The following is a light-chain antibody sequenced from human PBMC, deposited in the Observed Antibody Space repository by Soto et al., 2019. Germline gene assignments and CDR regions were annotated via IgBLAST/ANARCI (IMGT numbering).Light chain of an antibody. V-gene: IGLV2-14*01. CDR2: DVS. CDR1: SSDVGGYNY. Sequence: QSPLTQPASVSGSPGQSITISCTGTSSDVGGYNYVSWYQQHPGKAPKLMIYDVSNRPSGVSNRFSGSKSGNTASLTISGLQAEDEADYYCSSYTSSSTRVLGTGTKVTV. J-gene: IGLJ1*01. CDR3: SSYTSSSTRV.